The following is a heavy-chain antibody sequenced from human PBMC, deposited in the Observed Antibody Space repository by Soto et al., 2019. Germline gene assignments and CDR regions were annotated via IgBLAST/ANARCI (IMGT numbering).Heavy chain of an antibody. V-gene: IGHV3-21*01. CDR3: ARDLAEYYDFWSGYRTVGYYMDV. J-gene: IGHJ6*03. CDR2: ISSSSSYI. CDR1: GFTFSSYS. D-gene: IGHD3-3*01. Sequence: EVQLVESGGGLVKPGGSLRLSCAASGFTFSSYSMNWVRQAPGKGLEWVSSISSSSSYIYYADSVKGRFTISRDNAKNSLYLQMNSLRAEDTAVYYCARDLAEYYDFWSGYRTVGYYMDVWGKGTTVTVSS.